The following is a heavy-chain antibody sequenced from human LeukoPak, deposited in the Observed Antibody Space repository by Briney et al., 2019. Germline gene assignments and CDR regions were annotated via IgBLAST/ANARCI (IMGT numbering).Heavy chain of an antibody. J-gene: IGHJ3*02. CDR2: INPNNGGT. V-gene: IGHV1-2*02. D-gene: IGHD4-17*01. Sequence: ASVKVSCKASGYTFTGYYMHWVRQAPGQGLEWMGWINPNNGGTNYAQKFQGRVTMTRDTSISTAYMELSRLRSDDTAVYYRARGSTVTTAVLRSAFDIWGQGTMVTVSS. CDR3: ARGSTVTTAVLRSAFDI. CDR1: GYTFTGYY.